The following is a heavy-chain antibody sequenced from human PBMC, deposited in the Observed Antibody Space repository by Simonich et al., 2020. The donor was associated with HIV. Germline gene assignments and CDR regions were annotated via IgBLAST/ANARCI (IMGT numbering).Heavy chain of an antibody. D-gene: IGHD3-10*01. CDR1: GFTFSSYW. CDR3: AGEKVRDWFFDL. Sequence: EVQLVESGGGLVQPGGSLRLSCAASGFTFSSYWMSWVRQAPGKGREWVSSISTSGSYTYYADSVKGRFTISRDNAKSSLFLQMNSLRAEDTAVYYCAGEKVRDWFFDLWGRGTLVTVSS. V-gene: IGHV3-21*01. J-gene: IGHJ2*01. CDR2: ISTSGSYT.